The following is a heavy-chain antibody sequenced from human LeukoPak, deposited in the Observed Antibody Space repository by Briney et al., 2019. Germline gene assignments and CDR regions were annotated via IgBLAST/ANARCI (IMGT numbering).Heavy chain of an antibody. CDR3: ARDPIDY. V-gene: IGHV4-39*07. CDR1: GFTFSTYS. J-gene: IGHJ4*02. CDR2: IYYSGST. Sequence: GSLRLSCAASGFTFSTYSMNWVRQPPGKGLEWIGSIYYSGSTYYNPSLKSRVTISVDTSKNQFSLKLSSVTAADTAVYYCARDPIDYWGQGTLVTVSS.